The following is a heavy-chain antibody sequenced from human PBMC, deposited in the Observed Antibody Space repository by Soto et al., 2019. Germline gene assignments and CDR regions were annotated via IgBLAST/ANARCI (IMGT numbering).Heavy chain of an antibody. CDR2: ISDSGDRT. V-gene: IGHV3-23*01. J-gene: IGHJ3*01. D-gene: IGHD3-16*02. CDR1: GFTLSMSA. CDR3: AKYRGIIFQAGAAVDV. Sequence: ELQLMESGGGLVQPVGSLRLSCAGSGFTLSMSAVSWVRQVPGKGLEWVSYISDSGDRTYYAVSVKGRFTISRDRSKNTVSLQMNTLRADDRALYYGAKYRGIIFQAGAAVDVWVQGKMVTVSS.